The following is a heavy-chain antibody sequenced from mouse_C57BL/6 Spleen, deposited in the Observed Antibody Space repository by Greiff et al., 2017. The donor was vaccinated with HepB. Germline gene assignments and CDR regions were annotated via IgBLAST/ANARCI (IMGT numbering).Heavy chain of an antibody. V-gene: IGHV5-4*01. CDR2: ISDGGSYT. CDR3: ARDRDWEWYFDV. Sequence: DVMLVESGGGLVKPGGSLKLSCAASGFTFSSYAMSWVRQTPEKRLEWVATISDGGSYTYYPDNVKGRFTISRDNAKNNLYLQMSHLKSEDTAMYYCARDRDWEWYFDVWGTGTTVTVSS. CDR1: GFTFSSYA. D-gene: IGHD4-1*01. J-gene: IGHJ1*03.